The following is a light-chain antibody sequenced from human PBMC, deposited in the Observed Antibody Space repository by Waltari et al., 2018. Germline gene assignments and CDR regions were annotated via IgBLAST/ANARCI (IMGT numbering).Light chain of an antibody. CDR3: QQYDISPLT. J-gene: IGKJ4*01. CDR1: QTVRTTY. CDR2: GAS. V-gene: IGKV3-20*01. Sequence: EIVLTQSPGTLSLSPGERATLSCRASQTVRTTYLAWYQQKPGQAPTLLIYGASSRATGIPDRFSGRGSGTDFSLTISSLEPEDFAVYYCQQYDISPLTFGGGTKVETK.